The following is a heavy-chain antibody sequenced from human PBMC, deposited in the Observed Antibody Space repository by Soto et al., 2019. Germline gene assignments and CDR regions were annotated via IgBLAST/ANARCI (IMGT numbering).Heavy chain of an antibody. J-gene: IGHJ4*02. CDR3: AKDHCSGGSCYEGYFDY. CDR1: GFTFSSYA. D-gene: IGHD2-15*01. V-gene: IGHV3-23*01. Sequence: GGSLRLSCAASGFTFSSYAMSWVRQAPGKGLEWVSAISGSGGSTYYADSVKGRFTISRDNSKNTLYLQMNSLRAEDTAVYYCAKDHCSGGSCYEGYFDYWGQGTLVTAPQ. CDR2: ISGSGGST.